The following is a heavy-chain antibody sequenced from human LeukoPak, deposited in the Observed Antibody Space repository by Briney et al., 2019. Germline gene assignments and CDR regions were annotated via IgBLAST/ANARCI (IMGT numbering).Heavy chain of an antibody. CDR2: MNPNSGNT. Sequence: ASVKVSCKASGYTFTSYDINWVRQATGQGLEWMGWMNPNSGNTGYAQKFQGRVTMTRNTSISTAYMELSSLRSEDTAVYYCARGRKAWIVGGSWFDPWGQGTLDTVSS. CDR3: ARGRKAWIVGGSWFDP. D-gene: IGHD3-22*01. J-gene: IGHJ5*02. V-gene: IGHV1-8*01. CDR1: GYTFTSYD.